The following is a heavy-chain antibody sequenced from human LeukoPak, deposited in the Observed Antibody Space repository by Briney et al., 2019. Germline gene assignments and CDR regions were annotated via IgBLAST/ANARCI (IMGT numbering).Heavy chain of an antibody. CDR3: ARVGAPPITMVRGVTLTNFDY. CDR1: GYTFTSYG. Sequence: ASEKVSCKASGYTFTSYGISWGRQAPGQGLEWMGWISAYNGNTNYAQKLQGRVTTTTDTSTSTAYMELRSLRSDDTAVYYCARVGAPPITMVRGVTLTNFDYWGQGTLVTVSS. CDR2: ISAYNGNT. V-gene: IGHV1-18*01. D-gene: IGHD3-10*01. J-gene: IGHJ4*02.